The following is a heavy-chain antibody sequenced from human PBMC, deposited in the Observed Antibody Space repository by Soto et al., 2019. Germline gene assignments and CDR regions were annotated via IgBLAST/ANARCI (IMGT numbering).Heavy chain of an antibody. V-gene: IGHV3-33*01. Sequence: QVQLVESGGGVVQPGRSLRLSCAASGFTFSSYGMHWVRQAPGKGLEWVAVIWYDGSNKYYADSVKGRFTISRDNSKNTLYLQMNSLRAEDTAVYYCARDSAAAGTDDYWGQGTLVTVSS. J-gene: IGHJ4*02. D-gene: IGHD6-13*01. CDR1: GFTFSSYG. CDR3: ARDSAAAGTDDY. CDR2: IWYDGSNK.